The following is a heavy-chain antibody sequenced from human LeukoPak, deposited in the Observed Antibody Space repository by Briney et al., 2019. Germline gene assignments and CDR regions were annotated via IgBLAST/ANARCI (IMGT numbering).Heavy chain of an antibody. V-gene: IGHV3-21*01. CDR2: ISSSSAHI. CDR1: GFTFSSYG. D-gene: IGHD1-26*01. J-gene: IGHJ4*02. Sequence: PGGSLRLSCAASGFTFSSYGMHWVRQAPGKGLEWVSFISSSSAHINYADSVKGRFTISRDNPRNSLYLQMNSLGAEDTAVYYCARDIGGSYTAIDYWGQGTLVTVSS. CDR3: ARDIGGSYTAIDY.